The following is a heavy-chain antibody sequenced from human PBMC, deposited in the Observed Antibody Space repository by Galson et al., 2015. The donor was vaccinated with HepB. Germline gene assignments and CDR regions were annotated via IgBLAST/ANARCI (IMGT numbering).Heavy chain of an antibody. CDR3: AKHNTGGIFYFQGMDV. D-gene: IGHD1-1*01. CDR2: FYHSETN. J-gene: IGHJ6*02. CDR1: GGSITNTDHY. Sequence: ETLSLTCSVSGGSITNTDHYWVWIRQPPGRGLEWIGTFYHSETNSYNPSLKSRVTISGDTSENQVSLNLTSVTAADTAVYFCAKHNTGGIFYFQGMDVWGQGTTVTVSS. V-gene: IGHV4-39*07.